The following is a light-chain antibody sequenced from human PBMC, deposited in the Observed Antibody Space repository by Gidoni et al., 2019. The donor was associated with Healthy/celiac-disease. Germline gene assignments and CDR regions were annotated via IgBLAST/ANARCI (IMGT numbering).Light chain of an antibody. CDR2: ATS. J-gene: IGKJ2*01. CDR3: QQSYSTPQVT. Sequence: DIKFTQSLSFLYATVGDRVTITYRSSQSISSYLNWYQQKPGKAPKLMIYATSSLQSGVPSRFTGSGSGTDFTLTISCLQPEDFATDYCQQSYSTPQVTFGQGTKLEIK. CDR1: QSISSY. V-gene: IGKV1-39*01.